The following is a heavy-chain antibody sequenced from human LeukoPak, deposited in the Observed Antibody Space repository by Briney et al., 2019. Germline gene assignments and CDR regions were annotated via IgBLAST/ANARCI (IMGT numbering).Heavy chain of an antibody. CDR3: AREWNYESIGYFYYY. CDR2: ITPLFGTP. V-gene: IGHV1-69*13. CDR1: GGTFIRYG. J-gene: IGHJ4*02. Sequence: GASVKVSCKASGGTFIRYGISWVRQAPGQGLEWMGGITPLFGTPNYAQKFQGRVTITADESTSTAYMELSSLRFEDAAVYYCAREWNYESIGYFYYYWGQGTLVTVSS. D-gene: IGHD3-22*01.